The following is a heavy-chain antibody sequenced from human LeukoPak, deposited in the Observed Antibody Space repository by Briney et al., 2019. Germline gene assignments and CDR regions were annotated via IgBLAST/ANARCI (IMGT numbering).Heavy chain of an antibody. Sequence: GGSLRLSCAASGFTHSSNWMHWVRQAPGKGLVWVSRVSGDGSITYYADSVKGRFTMSRDNAKNTLYLQINSLRVEDTAVYYCARQNYGNPDYWGQGTLVTVSS. D-gene: IGHD3-16*01. CDR1: GFTHSSNW. J-gene: IGHJ4*02. V-gene: IGHV3-74*01. CDR3: ARQNYGNPDY. CDR2: VSGDGSIT.